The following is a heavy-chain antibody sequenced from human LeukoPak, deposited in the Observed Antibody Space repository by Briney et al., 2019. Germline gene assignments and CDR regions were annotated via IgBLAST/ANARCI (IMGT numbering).Heavy chain of an antibody. J-gene: IGHJ5*02. Sequence: SETLPLTCSVSGGSISSSSYYWGWIRQPPGKGLEWIGSIYYSGSTYYNPSLKSRVTISVDTSKNQFSLKLSSVTAADTAVYYCARHLTDRRLTYWFDPWGQGTLVTVSS. CDR1: GGSISSSSYY. D-gene: IGHD6-6*01. V-gene: IGHV4-39*01. CDR3: ARHLTDRRLTYWFDP. CDR2: IYYSGST.